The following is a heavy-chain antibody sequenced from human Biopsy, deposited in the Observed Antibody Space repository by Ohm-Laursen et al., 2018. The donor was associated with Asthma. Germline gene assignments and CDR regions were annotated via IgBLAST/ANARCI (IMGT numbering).Heavy chain of an antibody. Sequence: SLRLSCTASGFSFSNFAINWVRQAPGKGLEWVGVISKDASTQDYADSVKGRFTMTRDNSKNTLDLQMNSLREEDTAVYYCVRDGTDDAFDIWGQGTVVSVSS. V-gene: IGHV3-30*01. CDR1: GFSFSNFA. J-gene: IGHJ3*02. CDR3: VRDGTDDAFDI. D-gene: IGHD1-1*01. CDR2: ISKDASTQ.